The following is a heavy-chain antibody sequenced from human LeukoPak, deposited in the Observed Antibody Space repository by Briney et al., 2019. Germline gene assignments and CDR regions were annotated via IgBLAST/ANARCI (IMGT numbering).Heavy chain of an antibody. J-gene: IGHJ4*02. CDR2: IYYSGST. D-gene: IGHD3-22*01. Sequence: PSETLSLTCTVSGGSISTYYWSWIRQPPGKGLEWIGYIYYSGSTNYNPSLTSRVTISVDTSKNHFSLKLCSVTAADTAVYYCARGQWLPVFDFWGQGTLVTVSS. CDR1: GGSISTYY. CDR3: ARGQWLPVFDF. V-gene: IGHV4-59*01.